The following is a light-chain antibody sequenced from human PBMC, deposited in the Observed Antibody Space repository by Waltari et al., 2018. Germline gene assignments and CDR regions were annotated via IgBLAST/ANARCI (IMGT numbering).Light chain of an antibody. CDR3: QQYINWPSYT. CDR1: QSVSSN. CDR2: GAS. J-gene: IGKJ2*01. Sequence: EIVLTQSPATLSLSPGERGTLSCRASQSVSSNVAWYQQKPGPPPSLLIYGASTRATGIPARFSGSGSGTEFTLIISSLQSEDFAVYYCQQYINWPSYTFGQGTKLDVK. V-gene: IGKV3-15*01.